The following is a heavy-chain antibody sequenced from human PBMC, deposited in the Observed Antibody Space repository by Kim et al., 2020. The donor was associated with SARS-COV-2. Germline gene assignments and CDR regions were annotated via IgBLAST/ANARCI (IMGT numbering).Heavy chain of an antibody. V-gene: IGHV3-7*01. J-gene: IGHJ2*01. CDR2: IKQDGSEK. D-gene: IGHD6-13*01. CDR1: GFTFSSYW. CDR3: RIAAPSSYWYFDL. Sequence: GGSLRLSCAASGFTFSSYWMSWVRQAPGKGLEWVANIKQDGSEKYYVDSVKGRFTISRDNAKNSLYLQMNSLRAEDTAVYYCRIAAPSSYWYFDLWGRGTLVTVSS.